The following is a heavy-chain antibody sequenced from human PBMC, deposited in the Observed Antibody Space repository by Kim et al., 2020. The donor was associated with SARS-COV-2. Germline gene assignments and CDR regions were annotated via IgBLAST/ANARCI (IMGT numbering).Heavy chain of an antibody. CDR1: GGSFSGYY. V-gene: IGHV4-34*01. D-gene: IGHD2-8*01. J-gene: IGHJ6*02. CDR2: INHSGST. CDR3: ARLRLGYCTNGVCYWDYYYYYGMDV. Sequence: SETLSLTCAVYGGSFSGYYWSWIRQPPGKGLEWIGEINHSGSTNYNPSLKSRVTISVDTSKNQFSLKLSSVTAADTAVYYCARLRLGYCTNGVCYWDYYYYYGMDVWGQGTTVTVSS.